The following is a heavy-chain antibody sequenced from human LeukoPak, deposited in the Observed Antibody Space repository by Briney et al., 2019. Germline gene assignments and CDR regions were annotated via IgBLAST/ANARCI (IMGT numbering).Heavy chain of an antibody. CDR1: GYTFTSYG. Sequence: ASVKVFCKASGYTFTSYGISWVRQAPGQGLEWMGWISAYNGNTNYAQKLQGRVTMTTDTSTSTAYMELRSLRSDDTAVYYCARVPTTASGLGYYYYMDVWGKGTTVTISS. J-gene: IGHJ6*03. D-gene: IGHD4-17*01. CDR3: ARVPTTASGLGYYYYMDV. CDR2: ISAYNGNT. V-gene: IGHV1-18*01.